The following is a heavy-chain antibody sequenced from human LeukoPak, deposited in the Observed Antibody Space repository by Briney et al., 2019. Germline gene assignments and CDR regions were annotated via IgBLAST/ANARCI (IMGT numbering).Heavy chain of an antibody. V-gene: IGHV4-34*01. CDR3: ARRTDSSGWFPNWFDP. J-gene: IGHJ5*02. D-gene: IGHD6-19*01. Sequence: SETLSLTCAVYGGSFSGYYWSWIRQPPGKGLEWIGEINHSGSTNYNPSLKSRVTISVDTSKNQFSLKLSSVTAADTAVYYCARRTDSSGWFPNWFDPWGQGTLVTASS. CDR1: GGSFSGYY. CDR2: INHSGST.